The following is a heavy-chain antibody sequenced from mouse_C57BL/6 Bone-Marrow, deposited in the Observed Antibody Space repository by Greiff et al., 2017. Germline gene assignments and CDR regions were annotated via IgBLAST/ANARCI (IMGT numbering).Heavy chain of an antibody. CDR2: INPNNGGT. CDR3: AREIGYYYGSSLWFAY. CDR1: GYTFTDYN. V-gene: IGHV1-22*01. J-gene: IGHJ3*01. Sequence: EVQLQQSGPELVKPGASVKMSCKASGYTFTDYNMHWVKQSHGKSLEWIGYINPNNGGTSYNQKFKGKATLTVNKSSSTAYMELRSLTSEDSAVYYCAREIGYYYGSSLWFAYWGQGTLVTVSA. D-gene: IGHD1-1*01.